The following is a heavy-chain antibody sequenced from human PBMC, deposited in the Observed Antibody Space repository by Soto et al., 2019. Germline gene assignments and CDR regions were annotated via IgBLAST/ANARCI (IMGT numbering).Heavy chain of an antibody. V-gene: IGHV3-23*01. D-gene: IGHD1-1*01. CDR3: AKEVRISSY. Sequence: EVQLLEAGGGLVQPGGSLRLSCAASGFTFSTYAMRWVRQAPGKGLEWVSAISGSGSTTYYTDSVKGRFTISRDNSKKTLYLQMNGRRAVDTGVYYSAKEVRISSYWGQGTLVTVSS. J-gene: IGHJ4*02. CDR1: GFTFSTYA. CDR2: ISGSGSTT.